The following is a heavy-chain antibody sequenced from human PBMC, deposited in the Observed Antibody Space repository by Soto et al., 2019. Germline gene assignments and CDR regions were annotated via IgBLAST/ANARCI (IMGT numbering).Heavy chain of an antibody. CDR3: GRGGGGSGYETDAFDI. D-gene: IGHD5-12*01. Sequence: QVQLVQSGAEVKKPGSSVKVSCKASGGTFSSYTISWVRQAPGQGLEWMGRIIPILGIANYAQKFQGRVTITADKSTSTAYVGGRSLGSEDTGVYLCGRGGGGSGYETDAFDIWGQGTMVTVSS. V-gene: IGHV1-69*02. CDR2: IIPILGIA. J-gene: IGHJ3*02. CDR1: GGTFSSYT.